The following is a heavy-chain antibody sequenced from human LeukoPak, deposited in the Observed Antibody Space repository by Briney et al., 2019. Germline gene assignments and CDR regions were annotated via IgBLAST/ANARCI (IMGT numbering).Heavy chain of an antibody. CDR2: ISGSGGST. CDR1: GFTFSSYA. D-gene: IGHD1-26*01. CDR3: AKPLDPQGGSFYFDY. J-gene: IGHJ4*02. Sequence: GGSLRLSCAASGFTFSSYAMSWVRQAPGKGLEWVSAISGSGGSTYYADSVKGRFTISRDNSKNTLYLQMNSLRAEDTAVYYCAKPLDPQGGSFYFDYWGQGTLVTVSS. V-gene: IGHV3-23*01.